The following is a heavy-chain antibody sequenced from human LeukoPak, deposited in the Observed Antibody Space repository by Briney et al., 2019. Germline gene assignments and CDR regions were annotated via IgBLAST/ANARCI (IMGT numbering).Heavy chain of an antibody. D-gene: IGHD1-26*01. J-gene: IGHJ4*02. V-gene: IGHV4-59*01. CDR2: IYYSGST. CDR3: AREVGSRILDY. Sequence: SETLSLTCTVSGGSLSSYYWSWIRQPPGKGLEWIGYIYYSGSTIYNPSLKSRVTISVDTSRNQFSRKLSSGTAAATAVYYCAREVGSRILDYWAREPWSPSPQ. CDR1: GGSLSSYY.